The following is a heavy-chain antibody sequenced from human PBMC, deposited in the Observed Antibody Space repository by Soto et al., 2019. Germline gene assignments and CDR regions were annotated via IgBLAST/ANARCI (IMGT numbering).Heavy chain of an antibody. V-gene: IGHV3-23*02. CDR2: ITDTGGDT. CDR3: ARGSTDSYPGSRIFDF. J-gene: IGHJ4*02. D-gene: IGHD3-10*01. CDR1: GITFVSRA. Sequence: LRLSCVASGITFVSRAMSWVRQAPGEGLEWVSDITDTGGDTKYEESVRGRFTMTRNNSKKTLYMKMNSLRVEDSALYYCARGSTDSYPGSRIFDFWGRGTLVTVSS.